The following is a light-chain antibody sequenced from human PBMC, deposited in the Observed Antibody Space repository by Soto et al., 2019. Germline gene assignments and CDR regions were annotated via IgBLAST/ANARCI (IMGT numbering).Light chain of an antibody. CDR2: GAS. J-gene: IGKJ5*01. Sequence: EIVMTQSPATLSVSPGERATLSCRASQFVSSNLAWYQQKPGQAPRLHIYGASTRATGIPARFSGSGSGTEFTLTISNLQSEDFAVYFCQQYHNWPPITFGQGTRLEIK. CDR3: QQYHNWPPIT. CDR1: QFVSSN. V-gene: IGKV3D-15*01.